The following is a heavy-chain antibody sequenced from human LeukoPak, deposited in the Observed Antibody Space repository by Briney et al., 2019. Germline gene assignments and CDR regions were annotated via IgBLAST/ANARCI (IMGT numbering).Heavy chain of an antibody. CDR3: ARERKTYYYDSSGYPLGFDP. J-gene: IGHJ5*02. Sequence: GSSVKVSCKASGGTFSSYTIRWVRQAPGQGLEWMGRIIPILGIANYAQKFQGRVTITADKSTSTAYMELSSLRPEDTAVYYCARERKTYYYDSSGYPLGFDPWGQGTLVTVSS. V-gene: IGHV1-69*04. CDR1: GGTFSSYT. D-gene: IGHD3-22*01. CDR2: IIPILGIA.